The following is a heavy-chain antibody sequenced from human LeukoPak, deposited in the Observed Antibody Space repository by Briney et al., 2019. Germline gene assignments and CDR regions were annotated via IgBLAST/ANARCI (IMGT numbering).Heavy chain of an antibody. J-gene: IGHJ6*02. CDR2: IYYSGST. Sequence: SQTLSLTCTVSGGSISSGGYYWSWIRQHPGKGLEWIGYIYYSGSTYYNPSLKSRVTISVDTSKNQFSLKLSSVTAADTAVYYCARDSSSSPYYYYGMDVWGQGTTATVSS. CDR3: ARDSSSSPYYYYGMDV. D-gene: IGHD6-6*01. CDR1: GGSISSGGYY. V-gene: IGHV4-31*03.